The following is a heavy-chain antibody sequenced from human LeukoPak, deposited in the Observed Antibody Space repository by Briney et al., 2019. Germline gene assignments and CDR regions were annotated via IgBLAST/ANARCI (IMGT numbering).Heavy chain of an antibody. CDR2: VYYIGIT. Sequence: SETLFLTCSVSGGSIAGSSDYWGWIRQPPGKGLEWIGSVYYIGITDYNPSLKSRVTISVDTSKNKFSLNLTSVTAADTAVYYCARRSIAAAVDYWGQGTLVTVSS. J-gene: IGHJ4*02. V-gene: IGHV4-39*01. CDR1: GGSIAGSSDY. D-gene: IGHD6-13*01. CDR3: ARRSIAAAVDY.